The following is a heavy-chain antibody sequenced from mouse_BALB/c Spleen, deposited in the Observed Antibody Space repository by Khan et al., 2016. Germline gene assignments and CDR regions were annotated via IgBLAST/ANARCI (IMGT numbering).Heavy chain of an antibody. D-gene: IGHD2-3*01. V-gene: IGHV5-4*02. CDR1: GFTFSDYY. CDR2: ISDGGAYT. CDR3: ARTDGDYGYFDV. J-gene: IGHJ1*01. Sequence: EVELVESGGGLVKPGGSLKLSCAASGFTFSDYYMYWVRQTPEKRLEWVATISDGGAYTYYPDSVKGRFTISRDNAKNNLYLQMSSLKSEDTAKYYCARTDGDYGYFDVWGAGTTVTVSS.